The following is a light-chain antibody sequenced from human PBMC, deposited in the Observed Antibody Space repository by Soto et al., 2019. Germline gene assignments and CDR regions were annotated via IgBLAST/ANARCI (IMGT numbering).Light chain of an antibody. Sequence: EIVLTQSPGTLSLSPGERATLSCRASQSLSSSYLVWYQQKPGQAPRLLIYAASNRATGIPDRFSGSGSGTDFTLTISRLEPEDFAVYYCQQYGSSSWTFGQGTKVEIK. CDR3: QQYGSSSWT. V-gene: IGKV3-20*01. CDR2: AAS. CDR1: QSLSSSY. J-gene: IGKJ1*01.